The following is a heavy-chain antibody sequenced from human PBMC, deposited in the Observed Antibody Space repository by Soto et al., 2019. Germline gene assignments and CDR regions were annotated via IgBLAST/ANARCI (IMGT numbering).Heavy chain of an antibody. Sequence: QVQLVESGGGAVQPGRSLRLSCAASGFTFNRYGMHWVRQAPGKGLEWVAVIWYDGSSEYYADSVKGRFTISRDNSKNTLFLQMNSLRAEDTAVYYCARGVDYFDYWGQGTLVTVSS. J-gene: IGHJ4*02. CDR3: ARGVDYFDY. CDR2: IWYDGSSE. V-gene: IGHV3-33*01. CDR1: GFTFNRYG.